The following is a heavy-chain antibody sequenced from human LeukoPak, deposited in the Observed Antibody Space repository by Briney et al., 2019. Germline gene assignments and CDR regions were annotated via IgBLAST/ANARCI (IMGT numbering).Heavy chain of an antibody. V-gene: IGHV4-39*07. CDR2: IYYSGST. CDR3: ARTPAMVTPYYYGMDV. J-gene: IGHJ6*02. CDR1: GGSISSSYYY. D-gene: IGHD5-18*01. Sequence: SETLSLTCTVSGGSISSSYYYWGWLRQPPGTGLEWIGSIYYSGSTYYNPSLKSRVTISVDTSKNQFSLKLRSVTAADTAVYYCARTPAMVTPYYYGMDVWGQGTTVTVSS.